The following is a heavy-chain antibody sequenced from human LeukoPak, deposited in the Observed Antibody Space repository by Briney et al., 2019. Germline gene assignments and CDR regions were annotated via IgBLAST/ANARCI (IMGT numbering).Heavy chain of an antibody. V-gene: IGHV3-7*03. CDR2: IKQDGSEK. D-gene: IGHD3-22*01. Sequence: GGSLRLSCAASGFTFSSFWMNWVRQAPGKGLEWVANIKQDGSEKYYVDSVKGRFTISRDNAKNSLYLQMNSLRAEDTAVYYCAKDNYDSSGYYANWGQGTLVTVSS. J-gene: IGHJ4*02. CDR1: GFTFSSFW. CDR3: AKDNYDSSGYYAN.